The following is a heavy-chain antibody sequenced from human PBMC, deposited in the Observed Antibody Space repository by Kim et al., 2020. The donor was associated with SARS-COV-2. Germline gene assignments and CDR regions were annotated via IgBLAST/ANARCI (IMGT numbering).Heavy chain of an antibody. CDR3: ATYQEMATMPDAFDI. Sequence: SETLSLTCTVSGGSISSGGYYWSWIRQHPGKGLEWIGYIYYSGSTYYNPSLKSRVTISVDTSKNQFSLKLSSVTAADTAVYYCATYQEMATMPDAFDIWGQGTMVTVSS. D-gene: IGHD5-12*01. CDR2: IYYSGST. CDR1: GGSISSGGYY. J-gene: IGHJ3*02. V-gene: IGHV4-31*03.